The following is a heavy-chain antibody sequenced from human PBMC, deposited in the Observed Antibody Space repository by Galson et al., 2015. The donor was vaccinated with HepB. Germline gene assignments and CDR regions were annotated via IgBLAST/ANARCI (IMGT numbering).Heavy chain of an antibody. V-gene: IGHV3-66*01. CDR1: GFTVSSNY. Sequence: SLRLSCAASGFTVSSNYMSWVRQAPGNGLEWVSVIYSGGSTYYADSVKGRFTISRDNSKNTLYLQMNSLRAEDTAVYYCAIPYYYYGMDVWGQGTTVTVSS. CDR3: AIPYYYYGMDV. J-gene: IGHJ6*02. CDR2: IYSGGST.